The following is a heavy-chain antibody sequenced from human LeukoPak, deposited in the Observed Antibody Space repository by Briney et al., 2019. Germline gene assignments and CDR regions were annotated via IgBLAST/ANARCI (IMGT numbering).Heavy chain of an antibody. Sequence: ASVKVSCKASGYIFSTYAMRWVRPAPGQRLGWMGWINAGNGKTKYSQKLQGRVTITRDTSANTVYMELSSLRSEDTALYYCARGATYYLDSSGYYYGTGFDYWGQGTLVTVSS. CDR3: ARGATYYLDSSGYYYGTGFDY. D-gene: IGHD3-22*01. CDR1: GYIFSTYA. V-gene: IGHV1-3*01. J-gene: IGHJ4*02. CDR2: INAGNGKT.